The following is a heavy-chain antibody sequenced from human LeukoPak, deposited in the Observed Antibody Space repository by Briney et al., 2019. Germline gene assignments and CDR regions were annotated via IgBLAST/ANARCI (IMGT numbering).Heavy chain of an antibody. CDR3: ARHGRYTAIEYFDY. CDR2: IDPSDSYT. CDR1: GFNFTNYG. D-gene: IGHD5-18*01. J-gene: IGHJ4*02. Sequence: GESLKISCTGSGFNFTNYGIIWVRQMPGKGLEWMGRIDPSDSYTNYSPSFQGHVTISTDKSISTAYLQWNSLKASDTAMYYCARHGRYTAIEYFDYWGQGTLVTVSS. V-gene: IGHV5-10-1*01.